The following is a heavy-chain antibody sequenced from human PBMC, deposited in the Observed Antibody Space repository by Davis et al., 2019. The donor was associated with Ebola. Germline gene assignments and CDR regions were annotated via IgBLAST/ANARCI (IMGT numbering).Heavy chain of an antibody. Sequence: SVKVSCKASGGTFSSYAISWVRQAPGQGLEWMGGIIPIFGTANYAQKFQGRVTITADESTSTAYMELSSLRSEDTAVYYCARGDSSGYILHFDYWGQGTLVTVSS. CDR2: IIPIFGTA. J-gene: IGHJ4*02. D-gene: IGHD3-22*01. CDR1: GGTFSSYA. V-gene: IGHV1-69*13. CDR3: ARGDSSGYILHFDY.